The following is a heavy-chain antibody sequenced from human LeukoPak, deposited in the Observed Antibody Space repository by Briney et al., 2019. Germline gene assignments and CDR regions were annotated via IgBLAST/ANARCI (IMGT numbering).Heavy chain of an antibody. V-gene: IGHV3-33*08. CDR2: IWYDGSSK. D-gene: IGHD3-10*01. Sequence: GGSLRLSCAASGFTFSSYAMGWVRQAPGKGLEWVAVIWYDGSSKYYTDSVKGRFTISRDNSKNTLYLQMNSLRAEDTAVYYCARANYYGSGSCDYWGQGTLVTVSS. J-gene: IGHJ4*02. CDR3: ARANYYGSGSCDY. CDR1: GFTFSSYA.